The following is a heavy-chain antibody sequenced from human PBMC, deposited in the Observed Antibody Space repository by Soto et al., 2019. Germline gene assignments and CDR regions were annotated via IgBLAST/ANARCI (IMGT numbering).Heavy chain of an antibody. J-gene: IGHJ3*01. D-gene: IGHD2-2*01. CDR2: ISAFDGNT. Sequence: QVQLVQSGGEVKKPGASVRVSCKASGYTFSNYGVSWVRQAPGQGLEWMGWISAFDGNTNYTEKFQDRVTMTTDTSTGTAYMELRSLRSDDTAMYFCATDGQFQLLHDAFDLWGQGTMVTVSS. CDR3: ATDGQFQLLHDAFDL. CDR1: GYTFSNYG. V-gene: IGHV1-18*01.